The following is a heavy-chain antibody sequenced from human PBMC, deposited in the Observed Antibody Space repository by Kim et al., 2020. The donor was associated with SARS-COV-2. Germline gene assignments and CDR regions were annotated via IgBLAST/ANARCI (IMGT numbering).Heavy chain of an antibody. CDR1: GGSISSSSYY. V-gene: IGHV4-39*07. CDR2: IYYSGST. D-gene: IGHD2-2*03. CDR3: ASGYCSSTSCYYFWFDP. Sequence: SETLSLTCTVSGGSISSSSYYWGWIRQPPGKGLEWIGSIYYSGSTYYNPSLKSRVTISVDTSKNQFSLKLSSVTAADTAVYYCASGYCSSTSCYYFWFDPWGQGTLVTVSS. J-gene: IGHJ5*02.